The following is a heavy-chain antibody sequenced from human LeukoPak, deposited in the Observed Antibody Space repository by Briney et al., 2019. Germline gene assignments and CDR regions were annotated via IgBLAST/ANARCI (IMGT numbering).Heavy chain of an antibody. CDR1: GGSISSYY. CDR2: IYYSGST. CDR3: AGLGYRSRWYRPHYYMDV. Sequence: SETLSLTCTVSGGSISSYYWSWIRQPPGKGLEWIGYIYYSGSTNYNPSLKSRVTISVDTSKNQFSLKLSSVTAADTAVYYCAGLGYRSRWYRPHYYMDVWGQRDHGHRLL. D-gene: IGHD6-13*01. J-gene: IGHJ6*03. V-gene: IGHV4-59*01.